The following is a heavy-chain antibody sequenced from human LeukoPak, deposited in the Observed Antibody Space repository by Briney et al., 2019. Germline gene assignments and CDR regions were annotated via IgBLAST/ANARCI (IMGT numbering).Heavy chain of an antibody. D-gene: IGHD1-26*01. CDR2: IYHSGST. J-gene: IGHJ6*03. CDR3: AREFSGSYRNYYYYYMDV. Sequence: PSETLSLTCTVSGYSISSGYYWGWIRQPPGKGLERIGSIYHSGSTYYNPSLKSRVTISVDTSKNQFSLKLSSVIAADTAVYYCAREFSGSYRNYYYYYMDVWGKGTTVTVSS. CDR1: GYSISSGYY. V-gene: IGHV4-38-2*02.